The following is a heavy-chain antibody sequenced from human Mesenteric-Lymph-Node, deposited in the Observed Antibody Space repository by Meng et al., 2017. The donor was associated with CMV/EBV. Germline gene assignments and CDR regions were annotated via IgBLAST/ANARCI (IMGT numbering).Heavy chain of an antibody. J-gene: IGHJ4*02. CDR1: GFTFTSYS. Sequence: GGSLRLSCAASGFTFTSYSMNWVRQAPGKGLEWVSAISGSGGSTYYADSVKGRFTISRDNSKNTLYLQMNSLRAEDTAVYYCAKDGIAAAGYFDYWGQGTLVTVSS. D-gene: IGHD6-13*01. CDR3: AKDGIAAAGYFDY. CDR2: ISGSGGST. V-gene: IGHV3-23*01.